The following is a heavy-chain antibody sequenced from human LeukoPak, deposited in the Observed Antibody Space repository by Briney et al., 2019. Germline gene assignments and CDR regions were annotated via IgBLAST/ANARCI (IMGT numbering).Heavy chain of an antibody. J-gene: IGHJ3*02. V-gene: IGHV3-7*01. CDR3: ARGASNAFDI. CDR1: GFTFSDYW. Sequence: GGSLRLSCAASGFTFSDYWMSWVRQAPGKGLEWVAKVKQDGSEKYYVDSVRGRFTISRDNAKHSLYLQMNSLRAEDTAVFYCARGASNAFDIWGQGTMVTVSS. CDR2: VKQDGSEK.